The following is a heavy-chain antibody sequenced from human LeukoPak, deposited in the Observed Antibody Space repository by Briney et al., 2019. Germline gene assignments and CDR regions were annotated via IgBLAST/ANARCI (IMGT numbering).Heavy chain of an antibody. Sequence: SQTLSLTCTVSGGSISSGGYYWSWIRQPPGKGLEWIGEINHSGSTNYNPSLKSRVTISVDTSKNQFSLKLSSVTAADTAVYYCARVSSSFWGRPFDYWGQGTLVTVSS. J-gene: IGHJ4*02. CDR3: ARVSSSFWGRPFDY. CDR1: GGSISSGGYY. V-gene: IGHV4-30-2*01. CDR2: INHSGST. D-gene: IGHD3-16*01.